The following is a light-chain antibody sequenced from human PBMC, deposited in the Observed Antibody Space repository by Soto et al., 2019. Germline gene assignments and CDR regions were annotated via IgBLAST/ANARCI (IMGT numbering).Light chain of an antibody. CDR1: QSVDSSY. J-gene: IGKJ4*01. CDR3: QQYGSYPLT. Sequence: EVVLTQSPGALSLSPGERATLSCRASQSVDSSYFAWYQQRPGQAPRLLIYETSSRATGIPDRFSGSGSGTDFTLTVSRLEPEDFVVYFCQQYGSYPLTFGGGTKVEI. CDR2: ETS. V-gene: IGKV3-20*01.